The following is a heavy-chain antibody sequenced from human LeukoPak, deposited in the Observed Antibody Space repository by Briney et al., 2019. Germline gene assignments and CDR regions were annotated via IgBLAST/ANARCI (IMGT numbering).Heavy chain of an antibody. D-gene: IGHD6-6*01. V-gene: IGHV4-59*01. CDR1: GGSISSYN. CDR2: IYYSGST. J-gene: IGHJ4*02. Sequence: PSETLSLTCTVSGGSISSYNWNWIRQPPGKGLEWIGYIYYSGSTDYNPSLKSRVTISVDTSKNQFSLKLSSVTAADTAVYYCAREEYSSSSLAPGFDYWGQGTLVTVSS. CDR3: AREEYSSSSLAPGFDY.